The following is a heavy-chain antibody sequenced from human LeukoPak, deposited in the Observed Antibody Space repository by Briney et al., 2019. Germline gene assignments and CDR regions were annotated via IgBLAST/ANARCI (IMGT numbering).Heavy chain of an antibody. CDR3: ARGRYYDFWSGYKFDP. J-gene: IGHJ5*02. Sequence: SETLSLTCAVYGGSFSGYYWSWIRQPPGKGLEWIGEINHSGSTNYNPSLKSRVTISVDTSKNQFSLKLSSVTAADTAVYYCARGRYYDFWSGYKFDPWGQGTLVTVFS. D-gene: IGHD3-3*01. CDR1: GGSFSGYY. CDR2: INHSGST. V-gene: IGHV4-34*01.